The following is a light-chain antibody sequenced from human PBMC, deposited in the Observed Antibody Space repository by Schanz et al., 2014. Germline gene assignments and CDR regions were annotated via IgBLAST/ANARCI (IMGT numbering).Light chain of an antibody. CDR2: DVS. CDR1: SSDVGGYNY. J-gene: IGLJ3*02. Sequence: QSALTQPASVSGSPGQSITISCTGTSSDVGGYNYVSWYQQYPGKAPKLMIYDVSKRPSGVPDRFSGAKSGNTASLTVSGLQGEDEADYYCHSYDSLSGAVFRGGTKLTV. CDR3: HSYDSLSGAV. V-gene: IGLV2-8*01.